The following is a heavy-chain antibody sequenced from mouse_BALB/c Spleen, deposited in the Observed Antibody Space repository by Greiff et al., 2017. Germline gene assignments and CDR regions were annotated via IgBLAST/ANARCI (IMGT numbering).Heavy chain of an antibody. V-gene: IGHV5-4*02. J-gene: IGHJ3*01. CDR2: ISDGGSYT. CDR1: GFTFSDYY. Sequence: EVQRVESGGGLVKPGGSLKLSCAASGFTFSDYYMYWVRQTPEKRLEWVATISDGGSYTYYPDSVKGRFTISRDNAKNNLYLQMSSLKSEDTAMYYCARDITTARGFAYWGQGTLVTVSA. CDR3: ARDITTARGFAY. D-gene: IGHD1-2*01.